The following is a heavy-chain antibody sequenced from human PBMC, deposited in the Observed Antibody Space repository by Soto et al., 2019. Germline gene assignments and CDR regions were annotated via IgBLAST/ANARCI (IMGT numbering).Heavy chain of an antibody. Sequence: ASVNVSCKASGYTFTNFGINWVRQAPGLGLELVGWISPYNGNTQTVEKLQGRVTMTTVXXXXXAXMXLXXXXSDXTAVYYCARGRDYGDFYFDYWGQGTLVTVSS. CDR1: GYTFTNFG. V-gene: IGHV1-18*01. J-gene: IGHJ4*02. CDR3: ARGRDYGDFYFDY. D-gene: IGHD4-17*01. CDR2: ISPYNGNT.